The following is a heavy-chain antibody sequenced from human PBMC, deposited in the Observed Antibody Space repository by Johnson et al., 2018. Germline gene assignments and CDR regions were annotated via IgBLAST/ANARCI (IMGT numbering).Heavy chain of an antibody. Sequence: VQLVQSGGGLVQPGGSLRLSCAASGFTFSNYAMNWVRQAPGKGLEWVSVISGSDGTTYYADSVKGRFTISSDNSKNTLDLQRSGRRAEETAVYYCETGGSTTYYERMDVWGKGTTVTVSA. CDR3: ETGGSTTYYERMDV. CDR2: ISGSDGTT. V-gene: IGHV3-23*04. J-gene: IGHJ6*04. CDR1: GFTFSNYA. D-gene: IGHD2/OR15-2a*01.